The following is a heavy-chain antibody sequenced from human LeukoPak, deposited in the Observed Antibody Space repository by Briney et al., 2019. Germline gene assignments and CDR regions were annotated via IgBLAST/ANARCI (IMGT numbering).Heavy chain of an antibody. CDR3: AKSEPGVFSA. Sequence: GGSLRLSCAASGFTFSSFAMSWVRQAPGKGLEWVSSISGSGAGTYYADSVKGRFTIFRDSSKNTLYLQMNSLRAEDTAVYYWAKSEPGVFSAWGQGTLVTVSS. V-gene: IGHV3-23*01. J-gene: IGHJ5*02. CDR2: ISGSGAGT. D-gene: IGHD2-8*01. CDR1: GFTFSSFA.